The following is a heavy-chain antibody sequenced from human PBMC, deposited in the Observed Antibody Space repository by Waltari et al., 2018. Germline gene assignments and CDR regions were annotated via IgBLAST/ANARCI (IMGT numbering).Heavy chain of an antibody. CDR2: ISSSSSYI. D-gene: IGHD3-10*01. J-gene: IGHJ4*02. CDR3: ARVRGDESDY. Sequence: EVQLVESGGGLVKPGGSLRLSCAASGFTFSSSRMNWVRQAPGKGLEWVSSISSSSSYIYYADSVKGRFTISRDNAKNSLYLQMNSLRAEDTAVYYCARVRGDESDYWGQGTLVTVSS. CDR1: GFTFSSSR. V-gene: IGHV3-21*01.